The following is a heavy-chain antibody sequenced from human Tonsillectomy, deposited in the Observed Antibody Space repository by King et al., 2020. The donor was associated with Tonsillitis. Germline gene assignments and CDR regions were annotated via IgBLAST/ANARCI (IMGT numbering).Heavy chain of an antibody. V-gene: IGHV2-70*04. CDR3: TRSQAGSNWFDP. Sequence: VTLKESGPALVKPTQTLTLTCTFSGFSLSTDEMRVSWVRQPPGKALEWLARIVCEDEKFYSTSLKTRLTISRDTSKNQGVLRMTNMEPGDTATYYCTRSQAGSNWFDPWGRGTLVTVSS. J-gene: IGHJ5*02. CDR1: GFSLSTDEMR. CDR2: IVCEDEK.